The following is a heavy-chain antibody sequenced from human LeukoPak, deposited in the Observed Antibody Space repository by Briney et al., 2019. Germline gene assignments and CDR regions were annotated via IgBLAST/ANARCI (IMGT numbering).Heavy chain of an antibody. D-gene: IGHD2-21*01. CDR2: IKQDGREE. J-gene: IGHJ4*02. V-gene: IGHV3-7*01. CDR3: ARDYGDHPYPEVTLDL. Sequence: GGSLRLSCAASGFNFSRNWMTWVRQAPGKGLEWVANIKQDGREEYYVDSVKGRFTISRNNAKKSTYLQMNRVRAEDTAVYYCARDYGDHPYPEVTLDLWGQGTLVTVSS. CDR1: GFNFSRNW.